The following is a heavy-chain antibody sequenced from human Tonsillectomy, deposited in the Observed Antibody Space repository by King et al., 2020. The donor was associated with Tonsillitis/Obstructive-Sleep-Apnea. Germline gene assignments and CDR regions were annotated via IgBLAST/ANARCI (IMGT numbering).Heavy chain of an antibody. Sequence: VQLVESGGGLVQPGGSLRLSCAASGFTFSSYWMSWVRQAPGKGLEWVANIKQDGREKYYLDSVKGRFTISRDNAKNSLYLQMNSLRAEDTAVYYCARADIVVVPSYYYYYMDVWGKGTTVTVSS. D-gene: IGHD2-2*01. CDR3: ARADIVVVPSYYYYYMDV. V-gene: IGHV3-7*04. J-gene: IGHJ6*03. CDR2: IKQDGREK. CDR1: GFTFSSYW.